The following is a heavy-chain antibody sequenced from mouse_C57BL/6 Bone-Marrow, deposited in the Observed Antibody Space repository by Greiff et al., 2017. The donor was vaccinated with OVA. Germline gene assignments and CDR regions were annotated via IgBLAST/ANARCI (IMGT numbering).Heavy chain of an antibody. V-gene: IGHV1-42*01. CDR3: AREGYFDV. Sequence: DVQLQESGPELVKPGASVKISCKASGYSFTGYYMNWVKQSPEKSLEWIGEINPSTGGTTYNQKFKAKATLTVDKSSSTAYMQLKSLTSEDSAVYYCAREGYFDVWGTGTTVTVSS. CDR2: INPSTGGT. J-gene: IGHJ1*03. CDR1: GYSFTGYY.